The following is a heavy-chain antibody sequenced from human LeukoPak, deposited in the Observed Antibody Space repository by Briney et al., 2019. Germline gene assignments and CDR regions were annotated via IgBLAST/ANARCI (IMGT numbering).Heavy chain of an antibody. Sequence: GGSLRLSCAASGVTFSSYGMHWVRQAPGKGLEWVALISSDGNDKLYGDSVKGRFTISRDNSKNTLYLQMNSLRAEDTAVYYCARDKGYYYDSSGYDYWGQGTLVTVSS. CDR2: ISSDGNDK. CDR3: ARDKGYYYDSSGYDY. CDR1: GVTFSSYG. J-gene: IGHJ4*02. V-gene: IGHV3-30*03. D-gene: IGHD3-22*01.